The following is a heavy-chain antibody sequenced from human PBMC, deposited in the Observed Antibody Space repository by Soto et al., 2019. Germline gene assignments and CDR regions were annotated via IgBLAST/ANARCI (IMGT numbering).Heavy chain of an antibody. J-gene: IGHJ6*02. D-gene: IGHD1-7*01. CDR3: AREYNWNYSDYYYCGTDA. CDR1: LDTVGIWG. Sequence: VQVGCMSSLDTVGIWGVARVLQAPGKGLVWMGWISAYNGNTNYAQKLQGRVTMTTDTSTSTAYMELRSLRSDDTAVYYCAREYNWNYSDYYYCGTDAGGQGTTVSVSS. CDR2: ISAYNGNT. V-gene: IGHV1-18*01.